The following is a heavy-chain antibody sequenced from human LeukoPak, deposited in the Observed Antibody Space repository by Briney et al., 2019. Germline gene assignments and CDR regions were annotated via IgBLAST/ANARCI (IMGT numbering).Heavy chain of an antibody. CDR2: MNPISGKT. J-gene: IGHJ1*01. D-gene: IGHD6-13*01. Sequence: GASVKVSCKASGYTFTSYDINWVRQADGQGRGWVGWMNPISGKTGYAQKFQGRVTITRNTSISTAYMELSSLRSEDTAVYYCARPLAGAGIRAWYFQYWGQGTLVTVSS. CDR3: ARPLAGAGIRAWYFQY. V-gene: IGHV1-8*03. CDR1: GYTFTSYD.